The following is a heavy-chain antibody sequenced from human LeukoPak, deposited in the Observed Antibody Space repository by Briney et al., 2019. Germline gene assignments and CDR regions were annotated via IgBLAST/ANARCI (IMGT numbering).Heavy chain of an antibody. V-gene: IGHV4-59*12. J-gene: IGHJ5*02. CDR3: ARTGGSCYLCDWFDP. D-gene: IGHD2-15*01. Sequence: SETLSLTCTVSGGSINSYYWSWIRQPPGKGLEWIGYIYYSGRTNYNPFLRSRVTISVDRSRNQFSLELRSVTAADTAVYYCARTGGSCYLCDWFDPWGREPWSPSPQ. CDR2: IYYSGRT. CDR1: GGSINSYY.